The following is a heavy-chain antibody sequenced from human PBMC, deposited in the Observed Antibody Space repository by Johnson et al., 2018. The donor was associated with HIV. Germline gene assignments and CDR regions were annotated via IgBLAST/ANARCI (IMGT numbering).Heavy chain of an antibody. CDR3: AKAIGGHDAFDI. CDR2: INWKSDSI. Sequence: VQLVESGGGLVQPGGSLRLSCAASGFTFSSYAMSWVRQAPGKGLEWVSGINWKSDSIAYGDSVKGRFTISRDNSKNTLYLQMNSLRAEDTAVYYCAKAIGGHDAFDIWGQGTMVTVSS. V-gene: IGHV3-23*04. CDR1: GFTFSSYA. J-gene: IGHJ3*02. D-gene: IGHD3-16*01.